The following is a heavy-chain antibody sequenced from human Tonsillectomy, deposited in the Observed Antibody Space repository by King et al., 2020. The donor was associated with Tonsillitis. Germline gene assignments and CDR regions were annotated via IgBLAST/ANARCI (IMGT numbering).Heavy chain of an antibody. CDR1: GFTVSSNY. D-gene: IGHD4-17*01. V-gene: IGHV3-66*01. Sequence: VQLVESGGGLVQPGGSLRLSCAASGFTVSSNYMSWVRQAPGKGLEWVSGIYIGGSTYYADSVKGRFTISRDNSKNTLYLQMNSLRAEDTAVYYCARARDDYGDYWYFDLWGRGTLVTVSS. CDR3: ARARDDYGDYWYFDL. J-gene: IGHJ2*01. CDR2: IYIGGST.